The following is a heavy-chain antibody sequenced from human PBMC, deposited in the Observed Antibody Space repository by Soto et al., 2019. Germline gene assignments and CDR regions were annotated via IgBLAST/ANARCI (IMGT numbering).Heavy chain of an antibody. CDR2: INYIEYT. Sequence: SETLSLTCSVSGGSISTYYWSWIRQPPGKGLEWFGYINYIEYTNYNPSLKSRVTISLDTSKNQFSLQLNSVTAADTAVYYCARGLLRFLEWSPFDPWGQGTLVTVSS. J-gene: IGHJ5*02. CDR3: ARGLLRFLEWSPFDP. D-gene: IGHD3-3*01. CDR1: GGSISTYY. V-gene: IGHV4-59*01.